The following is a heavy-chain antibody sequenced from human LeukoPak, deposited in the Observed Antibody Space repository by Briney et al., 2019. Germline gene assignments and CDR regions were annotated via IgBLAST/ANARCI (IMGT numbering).Heavy chain of an antibody. J-gene: IGHJ4*02. CDR3: VKTSRRDSTYDSPFDY. D-gene: IGHD4-11*01. Sequence: GGSLRLSCAASGFTFTTYEMNWVRQAPGKGLEWVSAVRGSGTATYYADSVEGRFTISRDNSNNMLYLQMNSLGVEDTAMYYCVKTSRRDSTYDSPFDYWGQGTLVTVSS. V-gene: IGHV3-23*01. CDR2: VRGSGTAT. CDR1: GFTFTTYE.